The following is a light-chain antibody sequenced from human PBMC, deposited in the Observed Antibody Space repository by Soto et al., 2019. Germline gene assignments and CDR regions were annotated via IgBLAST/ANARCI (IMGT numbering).Light chain of an antibody. CDR1: QSFRGL. J-gene: IGKJ5*01. CDR3: QQRHMWPIT. V-gene: IGKV3-11*01. CDR2: DAY. Sequence: EVVLTQSPVTLSLSPGERATLSGRASQSFRGLLAWYQQKPGQAPRIIIYDAYNRATGIPPRFSGSWSGTDFTLTISSLEPEDAAVYYCQQRHMWPITFGQGTRLEI.